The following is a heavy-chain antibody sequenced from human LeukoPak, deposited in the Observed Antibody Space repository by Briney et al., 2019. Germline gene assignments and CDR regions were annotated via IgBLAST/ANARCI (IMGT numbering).Heavy chain of an antibody. V-gene: IGHV4-39*07. D-gene: IGHD3-3*01. CDR2: MYYSGST. CDR3: ASPDLRAGYYYYYMGV. J-gene: IGHJ6*03. Sequence: SETLSLTCTVSGGSISSSSYYWGWIRQPPGKGLERIGSMYYSGSTYYNPSLKSRVTISVDTSKNQFSLKLSSVTAADTAVYYCASPDLRAGYYYYYMGVWGKGTTVTVSS. CDR1: GGSISSSSYY.